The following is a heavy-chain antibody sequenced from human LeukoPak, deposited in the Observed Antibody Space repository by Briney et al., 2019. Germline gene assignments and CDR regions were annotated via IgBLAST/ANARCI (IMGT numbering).Heavy chain of an antibody. V-gene: IGHV3-43*02. CDR2: ISGDCGST. J-gene: IGHJ4*02. D-gene: IGHD3-16*01. CDR1: GFTFRAYG. CDR3: TRDKRATNELGAFDH. Sequence: GGSLGLSCTASGFTFRAYGMYWVRQAPGKGLEWGSLISGDCGSTDYADSVKGRFTISRDNSKDSLHLQMTSLRTEDPALYYCTRDKRATNELGAFDHWGQGTLVTVSS.